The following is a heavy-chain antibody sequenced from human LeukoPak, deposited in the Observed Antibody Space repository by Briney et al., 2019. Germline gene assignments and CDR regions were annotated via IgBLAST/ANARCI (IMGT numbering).Heavy chain of an antibody. D-gene: IGHD3-16*01. Sequence: GGSLRLSRAASGFTFSSFAMHWVRQVPGKGLEWLAIISHDGNAGHYADSVKGRFTISRDNSKDTVDLQMNSLRADDTAVYYCARDFNWAFDYWGQGTLVTVSS. CDR2: ISHDGNAG. CDR3: ARDFNWAFDY. CDR1: GFTFSSFA. V-gene: IGHV3-30-3*01. J-gene: IGHJ4*02.